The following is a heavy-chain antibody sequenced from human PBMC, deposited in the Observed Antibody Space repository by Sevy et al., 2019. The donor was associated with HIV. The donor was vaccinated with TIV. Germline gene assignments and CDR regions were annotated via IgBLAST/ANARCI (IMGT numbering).Heavy chain of an antibody. D-gene: IGHD3-3*01. CDR2: ISAYNGNT. Sequence: ASVKVSCKVSGYTFTSYGISWVRQAPGQGLEWMGGISAYNGNTNYAQKLQGRVTMTTDTSTSTAYMELRSLRSDDTAVYYCARGSSGGITIFGVAMGPWGQGTLVTVSS. V-gene: IGHV1-18*01. CDR1: GYTFTSYG. J-gene: IGHJ5*02. CDR3: ARGSSGGITIFGVAMGP.